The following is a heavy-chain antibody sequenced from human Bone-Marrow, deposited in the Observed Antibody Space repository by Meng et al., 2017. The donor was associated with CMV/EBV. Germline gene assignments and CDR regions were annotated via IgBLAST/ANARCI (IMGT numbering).Heavy chain of an antibody. J-gene: IGHJ4*02. CDR1: GYTFTGYY. CDR2: INHNSGGK. D-gene: IGHD3-10*01. Sequence: ASLKVSCKASGYTFTGYYMHWVRQAPGQGLEWMGWINHNSGGKNYAQKFQGRVTMARDTSISSAYMKLSRLRSDDTAVYYCAREKEGFGDWGQGTLVTVSS. CDR3: AREKEGFGD. V-gene: IGHV1-2*02.